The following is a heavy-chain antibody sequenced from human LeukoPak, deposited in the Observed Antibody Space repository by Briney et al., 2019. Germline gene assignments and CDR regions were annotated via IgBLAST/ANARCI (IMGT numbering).Heavy chain of an antibody. J-gene: IGHJ4*02. V-gene: IGHV4-59*08. Sequence: SETLSLTCTVSGGSIGSYYWSWIRQPPGKGLEWIGYIYYSGSTNYNPSLKSRVTISVDTSKNQFSLKLSSVTAADTAVYYCARRLDYDYGDVWGQGTLVTVSS. CDR2: IYYSGST. D-gene: IGHD4-17*01. CDR3: ARRLDYDYGDV. CDR1: GGSIGSYY.